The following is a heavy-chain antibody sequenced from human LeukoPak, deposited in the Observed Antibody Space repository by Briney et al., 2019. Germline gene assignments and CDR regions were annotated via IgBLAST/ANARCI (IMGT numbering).Heavy chain of an antibody. CDR2: IIPILGIA. CDR3: AKYSSSSNWFDP. CDR1: GGTFSSYA. V-gene: IGHV1-69*10. D-gene: IGHD6-6*01. J-gene: IGHJ5*02. Sequence: SVKVSCKASGGTFSSYAISWVRQAPRQGLEWMGGIIPILGIANYAQKFQGRVTITADKSTSTAYMELSSLRSEDTAVYYCAKYSSSSNWFDPWGRGTLVTVSS.